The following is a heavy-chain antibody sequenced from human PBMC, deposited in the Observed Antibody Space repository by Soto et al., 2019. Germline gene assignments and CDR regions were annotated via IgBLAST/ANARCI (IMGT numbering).Heavy chain of an antibody. D-gene: IGHD2-2*01. CDR3: TRTQQLLLRLGSQYNSIVV. V-gene: IGHV4-61*01. CDR1: GDSVSSGSYY. CDR2: IYYSGST. Sequence: PTETLSLTCTVSGDSVSSGSYYWSWIRQPPGKGLEWIGYIYYSGSTNYNPSLKSRVTISVDTSKNQFSLKLSSVTAADTAVYYCTRTQQLLLRLGSQYNSIVVCGQGPTGPVCS. J-gene: IGHJ6*02.